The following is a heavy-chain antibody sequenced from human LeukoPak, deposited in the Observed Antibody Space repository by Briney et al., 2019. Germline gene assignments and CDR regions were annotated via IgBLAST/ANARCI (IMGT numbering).Heavy chain of an antibody. Sequence: SETLSLTCTVSGGSISSYYWSWIRQPPGKGLEWIGYIYYSGSTNYNPSLKSRVTISVDASKNQFSLKLSSVTAADTAVYYCAREPSSSSWYGYYYYYMDVWGKGTTVTVSS. D-gene: IGHD6-13*01. CDR2: IYYSGST. CDR1: GGSISSYY. V-gene: IGHV4-59*01. J-gene: IGHJ6*03. CDR3: AREPSSSSWYGYYYYYMDV.